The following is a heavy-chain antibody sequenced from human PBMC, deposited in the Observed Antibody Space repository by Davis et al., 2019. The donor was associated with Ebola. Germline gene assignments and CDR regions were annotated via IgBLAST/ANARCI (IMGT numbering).Heavy chain of an antibody. Sequence: GGSLRLSCAASGFPFSSYALSWVRQAAGKGLEWVSAISGSGGSTYYADSVKGRFTISRDNSRNTVYLQMNSLRAEDTAVYYCAKGDCSGSSCYGTAYWGQGTLVTVSS. CDR1: GFPFSSYA. CDR3: AKGDCSGSSCYGTAY. CDR2: ISGSGGST. J-gene: IGHJ4*02. V-gene: IGHV3-23*01. D-gene: IGHD2-15*01.